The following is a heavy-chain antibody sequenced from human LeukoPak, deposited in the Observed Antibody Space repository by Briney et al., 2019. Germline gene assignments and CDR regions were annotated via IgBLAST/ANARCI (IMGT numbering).Heavy chain of an antibody. D-gene: IGHD2-2*01. CDR1: GYTFTSYG. J-gene: IGHJ4*02. V-gene: IGHV1-18*01. CDR3: ARGGGGVVPAQSLGVFFDY. Sequence: ASVKVSCKASGYTFTSYGISWVRQAPGQGLEWMGWISAYNGNTNYAQKLQGRVTMTTDTSTSTAYMELRSLRSDDTAVYYCARGGGGVVPAQSLGVFFDYWGQGTLVTVSS. CDR2: ISAYNGNT.